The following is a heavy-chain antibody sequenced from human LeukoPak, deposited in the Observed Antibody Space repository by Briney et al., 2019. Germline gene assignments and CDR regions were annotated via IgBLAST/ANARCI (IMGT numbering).Heavy chain of an antibody. CDR2: INPNSGGT. CDR1: GYTFTGYY. Sequence: GASVKVSCKASGYTFTGYYMHWVRQAPGQGLEWMGWINPNSGGTNYAQKFQGRVTMTRDTSNSTAYMELSRLRSDDTAVYYCARVFGRNAYSSSSFDYWGQGTLVTVSS. V-gene: IGHV1-2*02. J-gene: IGHJ4*02. CDR3: ARVFGRNAYSSSSFDY. D-gene: IGHD6-6*01.